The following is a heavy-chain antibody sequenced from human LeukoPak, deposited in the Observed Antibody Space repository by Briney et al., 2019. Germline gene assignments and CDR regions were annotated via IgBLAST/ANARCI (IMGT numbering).Heavy chain of an antibody. D-gene: IGHD5-18*01. CDR1: GLNVSSNY. CDR3: ARAGGGYRYGYYYHCYMGV. Sequence: PGGSLRLSCAASGLNVSSNYMSWVRQAPGKGLEWVSLLYSGGSAFHADSVKGRFTISRDNSKNTLYLQLNSLRAEDTAVYYCARAGGGYRYGYYYHCYMGVWGKGTTVTVSS. J-gene: IGHJ6*03. V-gene: IGHV3-53*01. CDR2: LYSGGSA.